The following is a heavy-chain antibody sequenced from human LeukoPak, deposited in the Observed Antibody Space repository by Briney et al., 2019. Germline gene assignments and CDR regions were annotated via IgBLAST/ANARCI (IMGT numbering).Heavy chain of an antibody. CDR3: ARSKLVSGYYYFYGMDV. CDR2: IYYSGST. D-gene: IGHD6-6*01. V-gene: IGHV4-59*08. Sequence: KSSETLSLTCTVSGGSINSYYWSWIRQPPGKGLEWIGYIYYSGSTNYNPSLKSRVAISVDTSKNQFSLKLNSVTAADTAVYYCARSKLVSGYYYFYGMDVWGQGTTVTVSS. J-gene: IGHJ6*02. CDR1: GGSINSYY.